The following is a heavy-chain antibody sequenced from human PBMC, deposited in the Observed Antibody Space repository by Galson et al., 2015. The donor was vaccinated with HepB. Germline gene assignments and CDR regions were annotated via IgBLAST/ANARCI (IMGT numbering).Heavy chain of an antibody. J-gene: IGHJ6*02. V-gene: IGHV5-10-1*01. Sequence: SGAEVKKPGESLRISCKGSGYSFTSYWISWVRQMPGKGLEWMGRIDPSDSYTNYSPSFQGHVTISADKSISTAYLQWSSLKASDTAMYYCARHATVTKKGVYGMDVWGQGTTVTVSS. CDR3: ARHATVTKKGVYGMDV. D-gene: IGHD4-17*01. CDR2: IDPSDSYT. CDR1: GYSFTSYW.